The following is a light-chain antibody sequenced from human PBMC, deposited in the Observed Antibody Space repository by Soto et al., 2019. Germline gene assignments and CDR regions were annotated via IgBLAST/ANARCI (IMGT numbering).Light chain of an antibody. CDR1: QSVRYY. V-gene: IGKV3-11*01. CDR2: DAS. CDR3: QQRLFWPLT. J-gene: IGKJ4*01. Sequence: EIVLTQSPGTLSLSPGERATLSCRASQSVRYYLAWYQQKPGQAPRLLIYDASARATGVPARFSGSGSGTDFALTISSPEPEDFAVYYCQQRLFWPLTFGGGTKVEIK.